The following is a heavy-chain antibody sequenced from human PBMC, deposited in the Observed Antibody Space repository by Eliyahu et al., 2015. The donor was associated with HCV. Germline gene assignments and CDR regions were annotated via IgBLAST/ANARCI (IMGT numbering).Heavy chain of an antibody. V-gene: IGHV5-51*01. CDR1: GYDFTNYW. J-gene: IGHJ3*02. D-gene: IGHD5-24*01. Sequence: EVRLVQSGAEVKKRGESLKISCKAXGYDFTNYWIXWVRQMPGKGLEWMGSIYPGDSDTAYSPSFQGHVTISADTSTNTAYLQWSSLKASDTAMYYCARQIGDGYNHRDAFDIWGQGPMVTVSS. CDR3: ARQIGDGYNHRDAFDI. CDR2: IYPGDSDT.